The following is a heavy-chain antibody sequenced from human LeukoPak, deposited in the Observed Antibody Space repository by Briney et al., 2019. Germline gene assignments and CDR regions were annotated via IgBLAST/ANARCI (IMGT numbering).Heavy chain of an antibody. J-gene: IGHJ4*02. Sequence: ASVKVSCKASGYTFTGYYMHWVRQAPGQGLEWMGWINPNSGATNSAQKFQGRVTMTRDTSISTAYMELSRLRSDDTAVYYCARSRVTTIPNFDYWGQGTLVTVSP. CDR1: GYTFTGYY. D-gene: IGHD5-12*01. V-gene: IGHV1-2*02. CDR3: ARSRVTTIPNFDY. CDR2: INPNSGAT.